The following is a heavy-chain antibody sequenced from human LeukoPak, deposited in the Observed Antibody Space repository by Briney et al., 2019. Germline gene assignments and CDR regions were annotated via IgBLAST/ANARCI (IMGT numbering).Heavy chain of an antibody. D-gene: IGHD3-10*01. CDR1: GDSMSGYS. CDR2: IYSSGFT. J-gene: IGHJ4*02. Sequence: PSETLSLTCTISGDSMSGYSWSWLRQPAGKELEWIGRIYSSGFTEYNLSLDGRVTMSIETSKNQFSLMLDSVTAADTATYYCARVHIVTGTYFDSWSQGALVTVSS. V-gene: IGHV4-4*07. CDR3: ARVHIVTGTYFDS.